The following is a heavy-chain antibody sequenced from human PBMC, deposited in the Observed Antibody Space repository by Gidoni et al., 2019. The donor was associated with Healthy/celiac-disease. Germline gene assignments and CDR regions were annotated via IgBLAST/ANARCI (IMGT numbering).Heavy chain of an antibody. CDR2: T. CDR3: ARIISSSWYARWFDP. V-gene: IGHV4-4*02. D-gene: IGHD6-13*01. Sequence: TNYNPSLKSRVTISVDKSKNQFSLKLSSVTAADTAVYYCARIISSSWYARWFDPWGQGTLVTVSS. J-gene: IGHJ5*02.